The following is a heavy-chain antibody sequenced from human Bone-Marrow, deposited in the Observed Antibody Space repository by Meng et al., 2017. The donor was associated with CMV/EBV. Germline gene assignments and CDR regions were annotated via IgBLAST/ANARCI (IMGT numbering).Heavy chain of an antibody. CDR1: GGSFSGYY. J-gene: IGHJ6*02. V-gene: IGHV4-34*01. Sequence: GSLRLSCAVYGGSFSGYYWSWIRQPPGKGLEWIGEINHSGSTNYNPSIKSRVTISVDTSKNQFSRKLSSVTVADTAVYYGARGRYDFWRGYPLYYSYYGLDVWGQGTTVTVSS. D-gene: IGHD3-3*01. CDR3: ARGRYDFWRGYPLYYSYYGLDV. CDR2: INHSGST.